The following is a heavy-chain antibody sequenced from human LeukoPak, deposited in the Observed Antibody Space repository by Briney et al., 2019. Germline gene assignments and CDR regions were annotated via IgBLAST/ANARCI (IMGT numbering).Heavy chain of an antibody. J-gene: IGHJ4*02. V-gene: IGHV1-69*06. CDR3: ARAGTTVTTMDY. Sequence: SVKVSCKASGYTLTGYYMHWVRQAPGQGLEWMGGIIPIFGTANYAQKFQGRVTITADKSTSTAYMELSSLRSEDTAVYYCARAGTTVTTMDYWGQGTLVTVSS. CDR2: IIPIFGTA. CDR1: GYTLTGYY. D-gene: IGHD4-17*01.